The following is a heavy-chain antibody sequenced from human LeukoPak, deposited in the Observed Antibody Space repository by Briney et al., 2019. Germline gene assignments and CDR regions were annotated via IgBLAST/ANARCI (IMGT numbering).Heavy chain of an antibody. CDR3: ARDRGLAARYYS. D-gene: IGHD6-6*01. J-gene: IGHJ4*02. V-gene: IGHV1-46*01. CDR2: INPSGGST. CDR1: GYTFTSYS. Sequence: ASVTVSCKASGYTFTSYSLHWVRQAPGQGLEWMGVINPSGGSTTYAQKFQGRVTMTSDMSTSTVDMERSSLRSEDTAVYFCARDRGLAARYYSWSQGTLVTVSS.